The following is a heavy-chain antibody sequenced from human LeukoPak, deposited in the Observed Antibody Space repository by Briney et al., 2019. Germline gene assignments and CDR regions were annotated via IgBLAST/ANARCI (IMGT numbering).Heavy chain of an antibody. D-gene: IGHD6-19*01. CDR2: IYYSGST. CDR1: GGSMSSNY. J-gene: IGHJ4*02. CDR3: ASNKGQWLFSD. V-gene: IGHV4-59*08. Sequence: PSETLSLTCTVSGGSMSSNYWNWIRQPPGKGLEWIANIYYSGSTNYNPSLKSRVTISVDTSKNQFSLRLSSVTAADTAVYYCASNKGQWLFSDWGQGTPVTVSS.